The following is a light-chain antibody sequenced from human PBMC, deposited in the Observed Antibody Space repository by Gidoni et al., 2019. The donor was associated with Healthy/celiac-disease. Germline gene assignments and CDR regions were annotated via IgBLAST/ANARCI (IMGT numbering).Light chain of an antibody. CDR2: GAS. Sequence: EIVMTQSPATLSVSPGERATVSCGASQSVSSNLAWYQQKPGQAPSILIYGASTRATGIPAGFSGSGSGTEFTLTISSLQSEDIAVYYCQQYNDWPPWTFGQGTKVEIK. J-gene: IGKJ1*01. CDR3: QQYNDWPPWT. CDR1: QSVSSN. V-gene: IGKV3-15*01.